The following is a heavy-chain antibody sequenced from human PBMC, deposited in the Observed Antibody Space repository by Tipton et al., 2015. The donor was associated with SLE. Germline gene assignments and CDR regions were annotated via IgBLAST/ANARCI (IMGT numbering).Heavy chain of an antibody. D-gene: IGHD3-3*01. V-gene: IGHV3-21*01. CDR2: ISSSSSDI. CDR1: GFSFSSYS. Sequence: SLRLSCEVSGFSFSSYSMNWVRQAPGKGLEWVSYISSSSSDIYYGDSMKGRITISRDNAKNSLYLQMNSLRAEDTAVYYCARDRRDDFWSDYALTTVGYWGQGTLVTVSS. J-gene: IGHJ4*02. CDR3: ARDRRDDFWSDYALTTVGY.